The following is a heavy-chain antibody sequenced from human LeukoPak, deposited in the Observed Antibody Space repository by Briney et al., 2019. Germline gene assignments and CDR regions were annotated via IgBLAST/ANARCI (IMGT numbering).Heavy chain of an antibody. D-gene: IGHD6-13*01. CDR3: ARHSSSWYGGLDY. Sequence: SETLSLTCGVSGGSAINTNWWTWVRQPPGKGLEWIGEVHLDGRTNYNPPLESRLTMSVDVSENQVSLKLTSVTAADTAVYYCARHSSSWYGGLDYWGQGTLVTVSS. CDR1: GGSAINTNW. V-gene: IGHV4-4*02. CDR2: VHLDGRT. J-gene: IGHJ4*02.